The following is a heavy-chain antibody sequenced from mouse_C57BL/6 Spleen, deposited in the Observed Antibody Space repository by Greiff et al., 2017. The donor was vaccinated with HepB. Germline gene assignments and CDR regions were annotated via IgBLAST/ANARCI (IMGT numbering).Heavy chain of an antibody. D-gene: IGHD1-2*01. CDR2: IDPSDSYT. CDR3: ARYTTAHYFDY. V-gene: IGHV1-50*01. Sequence: QVQLKQPGAELVKPGASVKLSCKASGYTFTSYWMQWVKQRPGQGLEWIGEIDPSDSYTNYNQKFKGKATLTVDTSSSTAYMQLSSLTSEDSAVYYCARYTTAHYFDYWGQGTTLTVSS. CDR1: GYTFTSYW. J-gene: IGHJ2*01.